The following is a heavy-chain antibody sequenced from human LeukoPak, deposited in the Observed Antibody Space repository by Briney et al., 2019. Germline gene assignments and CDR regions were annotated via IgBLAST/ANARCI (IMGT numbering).Heavy chain of an antibody. V-gene: IGHV1-69*13. CDR2: IIPIFGTA. CDR1: GGTFSSYA. CDR3: AREGDSVGMSLDY. D-gene: IGHD2-21*01. Sequence: SVKVSCKASGGTFSSYAISCVRQAPGQGLEWMGGIIPIFGTANYAQKFQGRVTITADESTSTAYMELSSLRSEDTAVYYCAREGDSVGMSLDYWGQGTLVTVSS. J-gene: IGHJ4*02.